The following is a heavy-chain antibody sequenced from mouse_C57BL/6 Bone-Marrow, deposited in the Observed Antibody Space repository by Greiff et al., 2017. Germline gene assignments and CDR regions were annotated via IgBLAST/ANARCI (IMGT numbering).Heavy chain of an antibody. D-gene: IGHD2-3*01. CDR3: AREQEWLLRGAY. CDR1: GYTFTDYY. Sequence: QVQLQQSGAELVRPGASVKLSCKASGYTFTDYYINWVKQRPGQGLEWIARFYPGSGNTYYNEKFKGKATLTAEKSSSTAYMQLSSLTSEDSAVYFCAREQEWLLRGAYWGQGTLVTVSA. CDR2: FYPGSGNT. V-gene: IGHV1-76*01. J-gene: IGHJ3*01.